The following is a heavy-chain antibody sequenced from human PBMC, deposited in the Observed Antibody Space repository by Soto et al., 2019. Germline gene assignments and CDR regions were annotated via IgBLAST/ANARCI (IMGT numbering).Heavy chain of an antibody. V-gene: IGHV5-51*01. CDR1: GYSFTSYW. CDR3: ARQNRYCSSTSCYRDYYYYGMDV. D-gene: IGHD2-2*01. Sequence: GESLKISCKGSGYSFTSYWIDWVRQMPGKGLEWMGIIYPGDSDTRYSPSFQGQVTISADKSISTAYLQWSSLKASDTAVYYCARQNRYCSSTSCYRDYYYYGMDVWGQGTTVTVSS. J-gene: IGHJ6*02. CDR2: IYPGDSDT.